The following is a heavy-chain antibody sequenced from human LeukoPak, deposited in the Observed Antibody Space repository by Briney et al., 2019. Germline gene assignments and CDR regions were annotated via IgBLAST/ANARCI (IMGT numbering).Heavy chain of an antibody. CDR1: GFTFNNYA. V-gene: IGHV3-21*01. D-gene: IGHD5-24*01. CDR2: ISSRSSYI. J-gene: IGHJ4*02. CDR3: ARGGYGYNFFDY. Sequence: PGGSLRLSCAASGFTFNNYAMSWVRQAPGKGLEWVSSISSRSSYIYYADSVKGRFTISRDNAKNSLYLQMNSLRAEDTAVYYCARGGYGYNFFDYWGQGTLVTVSS.